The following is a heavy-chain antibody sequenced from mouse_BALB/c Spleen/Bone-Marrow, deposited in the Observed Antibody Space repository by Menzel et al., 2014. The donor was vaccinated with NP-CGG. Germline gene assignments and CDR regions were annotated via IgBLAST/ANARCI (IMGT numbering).Heavy chain of an antibody. CDR1: GFSLTSYG. CDR2: IWSGGST. D-gene: IGHD2-4*01. V-gene: IGHV2-2*02. CDR3: ARTYDYEGAMDY. J-gene: IGHJ4*01. Sequence: VMLVESGPGLVQPSQSLSITCTVSGFSLTSYGVHWVRQSPGKGLEWLGVIWSGGSTDYNAAFISRLSISKDNSKIQVFFKMNSLQANDTAIYYCARTYDYEGAMDYWGQGTSVTVSS.